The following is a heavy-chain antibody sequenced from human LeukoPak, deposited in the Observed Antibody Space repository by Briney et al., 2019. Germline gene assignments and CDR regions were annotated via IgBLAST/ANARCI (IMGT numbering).Heavy chain of an antibody. CDR2: IHHAGDT. J-gene: IGHJ2*01. D-gene: IGHD4-23*01. V-gene: IGHV4-34*01. CDR1: GGSFTASY. CDR3: ARVTGGGNVAYWYFDL. Sequence: SETLSLTCGVDGGSFTASYWSWIRQSPGKGLEWIGEIHHAGDTNYNPSLKSRVTISLDIYKAQFSLNLKSVTAADTAVYYRARVTGGGNVAYWYFDLWGRGTLVTVSS.